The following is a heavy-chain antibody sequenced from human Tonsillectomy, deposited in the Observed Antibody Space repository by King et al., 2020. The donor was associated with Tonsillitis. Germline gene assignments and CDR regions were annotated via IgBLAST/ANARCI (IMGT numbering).Heavy chain of an antibody. D-gene: IGHD3-10*01. CDR1: GGSITSGNDY. Sequence: HVQLQESGPGLVKPSETLSLTCTVSGGSITSGNDYWSWIRQPAGKGLEWIGRIYTSGSTNNHPSLKSRVTMAVDTSTNQFSLKRSSVTAADTAVYYCARGRLVGGGFDYWGQGTLVTVSS. J-gene: IGHJ4*02. CDR2: IYTSGST. CDR3: ARGRLVGGGFDY. V-gene: IGHV4-61*02.